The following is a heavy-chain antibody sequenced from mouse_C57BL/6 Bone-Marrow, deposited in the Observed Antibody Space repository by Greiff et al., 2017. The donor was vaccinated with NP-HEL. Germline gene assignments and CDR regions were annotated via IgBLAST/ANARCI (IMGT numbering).Heavy chain of an antibody. CDR2: ISYDGSN. D-gene: IGHD2-4*01. V-gene: IGHV3-6*01. CDR1: GYSITSGYY. CDR3: ARENYDYDVESWFAY. J-gene: IGHJ3*01. Sequence: EVKLVESGPGLVKPSQSLSLTCSVTGYSITSGYYWNWIRQFPGNKLEWMGYISYDGSNNYNPSLKNRISITRDTSKNQFFLKLNSVTTEDTATYYCARENYDYDVESWFAYWGQGTLVTVSA.